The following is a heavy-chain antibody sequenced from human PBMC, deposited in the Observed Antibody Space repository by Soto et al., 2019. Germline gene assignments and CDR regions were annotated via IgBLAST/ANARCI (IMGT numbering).Heavy chain of an antibody. J-gene: IGHJ6*02. CDR2: IYYSGST. V-gene: IGHV4-30-4*01. CDR3: ARSIAAAGTFYYYYYGMDV. Sequence: SETLSLTCTVSGGSISSGDYYWSWIRQPPGKGLEWIGYIYYSGSTYYNPSLKSRVTISVDTSKNQFSLKLSSVTAADTAVYYCARSIAAAGTFYYYYYGMDVWGQGTTVTVSS. D-gene: IGHD6-13*01. CDR1: GGSISSGDYY.